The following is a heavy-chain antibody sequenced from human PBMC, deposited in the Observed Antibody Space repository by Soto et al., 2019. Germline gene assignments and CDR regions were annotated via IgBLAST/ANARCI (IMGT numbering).Heavy chain of an antibody. V-gene: IGHV3-15*01. J-gene: IGHJ4*02. CDR1: GFTFNNAW. Sequence: PGGSLRLSCVVSGFTFNNAWMSWVRQAPGKGLEWVGRIKKETDGGTTDYAASVKGRFSISRDDSKNTVFLQMNGLRTEDTAVYYCTTVFLWSYYFDNRGPGTLVTVSS. CDR2: IKKETDGGTT. CDR3: TTVFLWSYYFDN. D-gene: IGHD2-21*01.